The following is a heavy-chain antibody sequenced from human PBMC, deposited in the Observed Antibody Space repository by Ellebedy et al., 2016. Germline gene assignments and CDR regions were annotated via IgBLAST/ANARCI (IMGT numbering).Heavy chain of an antibody. V-gene: IGHV3-9*01. D-gene: IGHD6-25*01. CDR3: AKDRSYSSEAPDY. Sequence: SLKISXAASGFTFDDYAMHWVRQAPGKGLEWVSGISWNSLSIVYADSVKGRFTISRDNAESSLYLQMSSLRAEDTAVYYCAKDRSYSSEAPDYWGQGTLVTVSS. J-gene: IGHJ4*02. CDR1: GFTFDDYA. CDR2: ISWNSLSI.